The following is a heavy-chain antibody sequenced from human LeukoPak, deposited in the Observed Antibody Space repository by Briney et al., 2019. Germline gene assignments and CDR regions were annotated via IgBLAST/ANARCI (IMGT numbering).Heavy chain of an antibody. V-gene: IGHV4-4*07. J-gene: IGHJ6*02. D-gene: IGHD1-26*01. Sequence: SETLSLTCTVSGGSISSYYWSWIRQPAGKGLEWIGRIYTSGSTNYNPSLKSRVTMSVDTSKNQFSLKLSSVTAADTAVYYCARDRWYSGSYPKDYGMDVWGQGTTVTVSS. CDR3: ARDRWYSGSYPKDYGMDV. CDR2: IYTSGST. CDR1: GGSISSYY.